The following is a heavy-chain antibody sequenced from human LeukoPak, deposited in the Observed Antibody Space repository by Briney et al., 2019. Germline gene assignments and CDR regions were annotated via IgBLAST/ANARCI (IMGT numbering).Heavy chain of an antibody. D-gene: IGHD2-21*02. V-gene: IGHV3-48*03. Sequence: GGSLRLSCAISGFTFSACELTWVRQAPGKGLEWVSYISRSGSTRYYADSVKGRFTISRDNAKNSLYLEMNNLRDGDTAVYFCARDDSWAFDYWGQGTLVTVSS. CDR2: ISRSGSTR. J-gene: IGHJ4*02. CDR3: ARDDSWAFDY. CDR1: GFTFSACE.